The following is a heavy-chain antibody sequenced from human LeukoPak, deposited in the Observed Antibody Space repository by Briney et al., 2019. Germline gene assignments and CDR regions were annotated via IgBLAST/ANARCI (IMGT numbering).Heavy chain of an antibody. J-gene: IGHJ4*02. V-gene: IGHV3-13*01. D-gene: IGHD6-13*01. CDR1: GFTFSSYD. Sequence: GGSLRLSCAASGFTFSSYDMHWVRQATGKGLEWVSAIGTAGDTYYPGSVKCRFTISRENAKNSLYLQMNSLRAEDTAVYYCAREYSSSLADYWGQGTLVTVSS. CDR2: IGTAGDT. CDR3: AREYSSSLADY.